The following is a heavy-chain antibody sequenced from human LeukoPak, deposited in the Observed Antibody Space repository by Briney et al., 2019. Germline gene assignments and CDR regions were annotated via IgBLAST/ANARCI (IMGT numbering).Heavy chain of an antibody. V-gene: IGHV4-34*01. D-gene: IGHD3-3*01. CDR3: ARDFWSGYYRGVVDP. J-gene: IGHJ5*02. Sequence: SETLSLTCAVYGGSFSGYYWSWIRQPPGKGLEWIGEINHSGSTNYNPSLKSRVTISVDTSKNQFSLKLGSVTAADTAVYYCARDFWSGYYRGVVDPWGQGTLVTVSS. CDR1: GGSFSGYY. CDR2: INHSGST.